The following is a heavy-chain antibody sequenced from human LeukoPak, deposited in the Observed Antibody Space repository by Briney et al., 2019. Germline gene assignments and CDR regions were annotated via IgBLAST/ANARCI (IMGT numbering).Heavy chain of an antibody. D-gene: IGHD6-19*01. J-gene: IGHJ4*02. Sequence: PSETLSLTCAVSGGSISSGGYSWSWIRQPPGKGLEWIGYIYHSGSTYYNPSLKSRVTISVDRSKNQFSLKLSSVTAADTAVYYCARVSFGDSGWYSTAYFDYWGQGTLVTVSS. CDR1: GGSISSGGYS. CDR3: ARVSFGDSGWYSTAYFDY. V-gene: IGHV4-30-2*01. CDR2: IYHSGST.